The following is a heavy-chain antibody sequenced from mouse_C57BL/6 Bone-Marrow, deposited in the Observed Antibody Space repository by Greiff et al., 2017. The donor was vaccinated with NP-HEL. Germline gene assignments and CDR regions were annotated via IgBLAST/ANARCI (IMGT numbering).Heavy chain of an antibody. V-gene: IGHV1-50*01. CDR1: GYTFTSYW. J-gene: IGHJ2*01. CDR3: AILPITTVVATQRFFDY. Sequence: QVQLKQPGAELVKPGASVKLSCKASGYTFTSYWMQWVKQRPGQGLEWIGEIDPSDSYTNYKQKFKGKATLTVDTSSSTAYIQLSSLTSEDSAVYYCAILPITTVVATQRFFDYWGQGTTLTVSS. D-gene: IGHD1-1*01. CDR2: IDPSDSYT.